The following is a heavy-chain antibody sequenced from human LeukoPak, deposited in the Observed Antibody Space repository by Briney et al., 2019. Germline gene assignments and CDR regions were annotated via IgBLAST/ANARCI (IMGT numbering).Heavy chain of an antibody. CDR3: ARVNSRRYYYGSASDY. Sequence: ASVKVSCKTSGYTFTGYYMHWVRQAPGQGLEWMGWINPNNIGTNYAQKLQGRVTMTTDTSTSTAYMELRSLRSDDTAVYYCARVNSRRYYYGSASDYWGQGTLVTVSS. CDR1: GYTFTGYY. D-gene: IGHD3-10*01. J-gene: IGHJ4*02. CDR2: INPNNIGT. V-gene: IGHV1-2*02.